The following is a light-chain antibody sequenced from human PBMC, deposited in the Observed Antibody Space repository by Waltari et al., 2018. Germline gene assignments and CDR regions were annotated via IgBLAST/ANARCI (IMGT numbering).Light chain of an antibody. CDR2: AAS. V-gene: IGKV3-20*01. J-gene: IGKJ1*01. CDR3: QHYVRLPVT. CDR1: QGIGTF. Sequence: IMLTQSPDTLSLSPGERATLSCRASQGIGTFLVWYQQKPGQAPRLLIYAASTRATGIPDRFSGSGSGTDFSLIISRLEPEDFAVYYCQHYVRLPVTFGQGTKVEIK.